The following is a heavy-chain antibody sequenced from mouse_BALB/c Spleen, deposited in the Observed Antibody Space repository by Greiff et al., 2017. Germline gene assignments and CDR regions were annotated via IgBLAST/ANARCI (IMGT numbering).Heavy chain of an antibody. D-gene: IGHD2-3*01. J-gene: IGHJ3*01. CDR1: GFTFSSYG. V-gene: IGHV5-6*03. CDR2: ISSGGSYT. CDR3: ASRDGGYYVGAWFAY. Sequence: EVKLVESGGGLVKPGGSLKLSCAASGFTFSSYGMSWVRQTPDKRLEWVATISSGGSYTYYPDSVKGRITLSSDNAKNTVFQQMRRLRSEDTAMSSCASRDGGYYVGAWFAYWGQGTLVTVSA.